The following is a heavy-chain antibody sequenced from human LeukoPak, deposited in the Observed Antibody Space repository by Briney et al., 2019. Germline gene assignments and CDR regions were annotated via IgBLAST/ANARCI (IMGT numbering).Heavy chain of an antibody. V-gene: IGHV3-21*01. J-gene: IGHJ4*02. CDR2: ISSSSSYI. CDR1: GFTFSSYS. Sequence: GGSLRLSCAASGFTFSSYSMNWVRQAPGKGLEWGSSISSSSSYIYYADSVKGRFTISRDNAKNSLYLQMNSLRAEDTAVYYCARIVGIYGSGSYVDYWGQGTLVTVS. D-gene: IGHD3-10*01. CDR3: ARIVGIYGSGSYVDY.